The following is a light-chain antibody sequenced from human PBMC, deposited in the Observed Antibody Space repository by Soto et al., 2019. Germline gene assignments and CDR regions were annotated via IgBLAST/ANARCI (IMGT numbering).Light chain of an antibody. CDR2: DVT. J-gene: IGLJ1*01. CDR3: CSYTSGSTRYV. CDR1: SSDVGGYNY. Sequence: QSALTQPASVSGSPGQSITISCTGTSSDVGGYNYVSWYQQHPGKAPKLMISDVTNRPSGVSDRFSGSKSGNMASLTISRLQAEDEADYYCCSYTSGSTRYVFGTGPKVTVL. V-gene: IGLV2-14*01.